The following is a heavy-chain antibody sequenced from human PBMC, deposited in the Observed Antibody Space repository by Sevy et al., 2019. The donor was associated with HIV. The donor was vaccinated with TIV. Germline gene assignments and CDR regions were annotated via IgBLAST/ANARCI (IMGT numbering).Heavy chain of an antibody. D-gene: IGHD1-26*01. CDR1: GFTFSYYD. V-gene: IGHV3-13*01. CDR3: ARKSVSYSHFDY. Sequence: GGSLRLSCAASGFTFSYYDMHWVRQPTGKGLEWVSGFGIAGDTYYSDSVKGRFTISRENAKNSLYLQMNSVRAGDTAVYYCARKSVSYSHFDYWGQGTLVTVSS. J-gene: IGHJ4*02. CDR2: FGIAGDT.